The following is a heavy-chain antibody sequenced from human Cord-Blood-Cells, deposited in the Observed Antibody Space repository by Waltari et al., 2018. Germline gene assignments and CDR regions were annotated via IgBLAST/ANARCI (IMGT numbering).Heavy chain of an antibody. Sequence: QVQLQQSGPGLLKPSPTLSLTCAISGVSVTTNSAPWNCISQSPLRGLAWLGRTYYRSKWYNDYAVSVKSRITINPDTSNNQFSLQLNSVTPDDTAVYYCARDLEDSSSSYYYYYMDVWGKGTTVTVSS. CDR2: TYYRSKWYN. V-gene: IGHV6-1*01. J-gene: IGHJ6*03. CDR3: ARDLEDSSSSYYYYYMDV. CDR1: GVSVTTNSAP. D-gene: IGHD6-6*01.